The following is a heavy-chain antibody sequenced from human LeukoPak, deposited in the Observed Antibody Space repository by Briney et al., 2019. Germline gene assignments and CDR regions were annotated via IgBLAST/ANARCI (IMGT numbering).Heavy chain of an antibody. CDR3: AGTPNCRGGTCYSRWFDP. Sequence: SETLSLTRTVSDGSIRSYYWSWIRQPPGKGLEWIGYNYYSGSTNYNPSLKSRVTISVDTSKNQFSLKLSSVTAADTAVYYCAGTPNCRGGTCYSRWFDPWGQGTLVTVSS. D-gene: IGHD2-15*01. J-gene: IGHJ5*02. CDR1: DGSIRSYY. CDR2: NYYSGST. V-gene: IGHV4-59*01.